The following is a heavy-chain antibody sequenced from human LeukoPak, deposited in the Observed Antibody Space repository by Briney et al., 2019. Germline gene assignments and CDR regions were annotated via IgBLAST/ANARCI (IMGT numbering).Heavy chain of an antibody. J-gene: IGHJ4*02. CDR2: IYDDGST. Sequence: PGGSLRLSCAASGFSVSRVSMSWVRQAPGKGLEWVSFIYDDGSTYYVDSVKGRFTVSRDSSKNTLYLQMTSLTTEDTAVYYCARGWDGSDYWGLGTLVTVSS. V-gene: IGHV3-66*01. CDR1: GFSVSRVS. D-gene: IGHD3-10*01. CDR3: ARGWDGSDY.